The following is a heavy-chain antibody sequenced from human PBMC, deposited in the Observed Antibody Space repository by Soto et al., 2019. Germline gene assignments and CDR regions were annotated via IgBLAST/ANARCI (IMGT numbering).Heavy chain of an antibody. Sequence: GGSLRLSCTSLTGYAMSWVRRGPGKGLEWISTISPTGNTHYADSVEGRFTISRDDSKNTFYLQMNNLRADDTGVYYCAKDPSTGHADLWGQGTLVTVSS. J-gene: IGHJ5*02. CDR3: AKDPSTGHADL. D-gene: IGHD3-9*01. V-gene: IGHV3-23*01. CDR1: TGYA. CDR2: ISPTGNT.